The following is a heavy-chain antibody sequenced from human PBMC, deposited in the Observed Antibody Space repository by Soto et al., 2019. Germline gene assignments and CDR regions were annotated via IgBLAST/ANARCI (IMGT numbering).Heavy chain of an antibody. Sequence: PSETLCLTCTVAGGSISSGGYYWSWIRQHPGKGLEWIGYIYYSGSTYYNPSLKSRVTISVDTSKNQFSLQLSSVTVADTAVYYCAGGGSIVVATRRLMDAWGKGTTVTVSS. CDR2: IYYSGST. J-gene: IGHJ6*03. V-gene: IGHV4-31*03. CDR1: GGSISSGGYY. CDR3: AGGGSIVVATRRLMDA. D-gene: IGHD3-22*01.